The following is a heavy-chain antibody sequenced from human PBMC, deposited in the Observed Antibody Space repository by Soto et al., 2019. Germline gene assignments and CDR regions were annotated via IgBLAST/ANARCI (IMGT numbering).Heavy chain of an antibody. CDR2: SFYSGTT. CDR3: AIAARLDWFSPYMDV. CDR1: GGSISSGGYF. Sequence: QVQLQESGPGLVKPSQTLSLSCAVSGGSISSGGYFWCWVRQHPGKGLEWFGYSFYSGTTYYNPTLRSRVTLSVDTSKKRFTLNLTSVTPADTAVYYCAIAARLDWFSPYMDVWGKGTRVSVSS. J-gene: IGHJ6*03. D-gene: IGHD3-3*01. V-gene: IGHV4-31*11.